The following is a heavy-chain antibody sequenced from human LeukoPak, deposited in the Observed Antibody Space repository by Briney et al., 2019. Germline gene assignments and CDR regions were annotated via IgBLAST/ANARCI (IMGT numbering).Heavy chain of an antibody. D-gene: IGHD3-3*01. V-gene: IGHV4-4*02. CDR3: ARAGNAYDFWSGYPLGAFDI. Sequence: SGTLSLTCAVSGGSISSSNWWSWVRQPPGKGLEWIGETFHSGSTNYNPSLKSRLTMSVDTSKNQFSLKLSSVTAADTAVYYCARAGNAYDFWSGYPLGAFDIWGQGTMVTVSS. J-gene: IGHJ3*02. CDR1: GGSISSSNW. CDR2: TFHSGST.